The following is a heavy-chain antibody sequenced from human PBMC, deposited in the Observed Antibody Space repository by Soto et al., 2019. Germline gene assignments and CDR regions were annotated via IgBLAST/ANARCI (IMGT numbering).Heavy chain of an antibody. J-gene: IGHJ3*02. V-gene: IGHV4-4*02. CDR1: NASISSRKC. CDR2: IYHSGSI. Sequence: SETLCLTCTGSNASISSRKCRTCVRQTPGKGLEWIGEIYHSGSINHNPSLKSRVTMSVDKSKNQFSLTMTSLTAADTAVYYCASKFGELLADAFDIWGQGTVVT. CDR3: ASKFGELLADAFDI. D-gene: IGHD3-10*01.